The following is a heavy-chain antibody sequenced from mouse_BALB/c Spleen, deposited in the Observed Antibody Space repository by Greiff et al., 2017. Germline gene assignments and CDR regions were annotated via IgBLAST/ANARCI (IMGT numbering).Heavy chain of an antibody. CDR2: ISYDGSN. D-gene: IGHD2-14*01. Sequence: EVQLVESGPGLVKPSQSLSLTCSVTGYSITSGYYWNWIRQFPGNKLEWMGYISYDGSNNYNPSLKNRISITRDTSKNQFFLKLNSVTTEDTATYYCAREEYRYDYAMDYWGQGTSVTVSS. CDR1: GYSITSGYY. V-gene: IGHV3-6*02. CDR3: AREEYRYDYAMDY. J-gene: IGHJ4*01.